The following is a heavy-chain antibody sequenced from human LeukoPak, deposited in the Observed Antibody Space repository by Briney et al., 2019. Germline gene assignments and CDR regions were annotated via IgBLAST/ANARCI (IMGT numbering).Heavy chain of an antibody. D-gene: IGHD3-22*01. CDR2: IYYSGST. Sequence: PSETLSLTCAVSGVSLSSDDAYWGWLRQPPGKGLEWVGSIYYSGSTYYNPSLKSRVSISLDTSKLQFSLHLASVTAADTAVYYCVRSPGVKVRPLYYHDTSALGHYFDYWGQGTLVSVSS. CDR3: VRSPGVKVRPLYYHDTSALGHYFDY. V-gene: IGHV4-39*01. J-gene: IGHJ4*02. CDR1: GVSLSSDDAY.